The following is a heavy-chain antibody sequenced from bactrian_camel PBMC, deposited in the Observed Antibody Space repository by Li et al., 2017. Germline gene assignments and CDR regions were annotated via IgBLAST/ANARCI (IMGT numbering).Heavy chain of an antibody. J-gene: IGHJ4*01. CDR2: IDSDGST. D-gene: IGHD7*01. V-gene: IGHV3S55*01. Sequence: HVQLVESGGGSVPAGGSLRLSCAASGLETRRNYIMGWFRQAPGKEREGVATIDSDGSTLYADSVKGRFTISKDNTKNMLYLQMSSLKPEDSAMYYCCGNCGICRDANWPPYWGRGTQVTVS. CDR3: CGNCGICRDANWPPY. CDR1: GLETRRNYI.